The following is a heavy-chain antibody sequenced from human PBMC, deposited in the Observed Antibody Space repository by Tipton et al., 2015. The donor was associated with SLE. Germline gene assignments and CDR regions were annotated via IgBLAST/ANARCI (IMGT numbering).Heavy chain of an antibody. J-gene: IGHJ5*02. CDR1: GGSVSSSSKY. V-gene: IGHV4-39*07. D-gene: IGHD5-18*01. CDR3: ARLHGYSYGLNWCDP. CDR2: IYYTGTTT. Sequence: TLSLTCSVSGGSVSSSSKYWAWLRQPPGKGLEWIGSIYYTGTTTFYNSFLKSRVTMSVDTSKNQFSLRLTSVIAADTAVYYCARLHGYSYGLNWCDPWGQGTLISVSS.